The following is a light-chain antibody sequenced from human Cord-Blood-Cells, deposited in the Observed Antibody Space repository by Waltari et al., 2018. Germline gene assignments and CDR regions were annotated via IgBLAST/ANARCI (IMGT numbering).Light chain of an antibody. J-gene: IGLJ3*02. CDR3: NTRDSSGNHLRV. CDR1: SLRSYY. Sequence: SSELTQDPAVSVALGQTARITCQGDSLRSYYASWYQQKPGQAPALVIYGKNKRPSGIPARFSGTSSRNTASLTITGAQAEDEADYYGNTRDSSGNHLRVFGGGTKLTVL. CDR2: GKN. V-gene: IGLV3-19*01.